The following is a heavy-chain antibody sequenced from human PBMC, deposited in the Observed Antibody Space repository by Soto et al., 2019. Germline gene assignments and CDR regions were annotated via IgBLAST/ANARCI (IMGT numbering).Heavy chain of an antibody. V-gene: IGHV3-48*01. CDR2: ISSSSSTI. J-gene: IGHJ6*03. D-gene: IGHD6-6*01. CDR1: GFTFSSYS. Sequence: GGSLRLFCAASGFTFSSYSMNWVRQAPGKGLEWVSYISSSSSTIYYADSVKGRFTISRDNAKNSLYLQMNSLRAEDTAVYYCARDPIAARHSVYYMDVWGKGTTVTVSS. CDR3: ARDPIAARHSVYYMDV.